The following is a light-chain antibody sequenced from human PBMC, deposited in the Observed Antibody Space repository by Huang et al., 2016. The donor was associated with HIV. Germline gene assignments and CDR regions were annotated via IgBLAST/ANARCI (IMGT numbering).Light chain of an antibody. CDR3: QQYYSSPQT. CDR1: QRVFSSSTNKKY. V-gene: IGKV4-1*01. CDR2: WAS. J-gene: IGKJ1*01. Sequence: DIVMTQSPDSLAVSLGERATLNCKSSQRVFSSSTNKKYLAWFQQKPGQPPTWLIFWASTREAGVPDRFSGSGSGTHFTLTISNLEAEDAAVYYCQQYYSSPQTFGQGTRVEVK.